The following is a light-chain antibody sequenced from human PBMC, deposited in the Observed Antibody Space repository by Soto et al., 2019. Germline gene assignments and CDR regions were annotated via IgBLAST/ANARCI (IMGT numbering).Light chain of an antibody. CDR3: DSYTSGSPYV. CDR2: DVS. V-gene: IGLV2-14*01. Sequence: QSVLTQPASVSGSPGQSITISCTGTSSDVGGYNYVSWYQQHPGKAPKLMIYDVSYRPSGVSDRFSGSKSGNTASLTISGLQFEEGADYYCDSYTSGSPYVFGTGTKVT. CDR1: SSDVGGYNY. J-gene: IGLJ1*01.